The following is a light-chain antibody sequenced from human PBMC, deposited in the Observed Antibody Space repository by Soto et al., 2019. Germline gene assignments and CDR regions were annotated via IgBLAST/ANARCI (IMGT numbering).Light chain of an antibody. CDR2: GAS. V-gene: IGKV3D-15*01. CDR1: QSVRSN. CDR3: QQYNNWPRT. Sequence: EVVMTQSPATLSVSPGDRVTLSCRASQSVRSNSAWYQQKPGQAPRLLIYGASSRATGIPDRFSGSESGADFTLTISSLQSEDFAVYYCQQYNNWPRTFGQGTKVDIK. J-gene: IGKJ1*01.